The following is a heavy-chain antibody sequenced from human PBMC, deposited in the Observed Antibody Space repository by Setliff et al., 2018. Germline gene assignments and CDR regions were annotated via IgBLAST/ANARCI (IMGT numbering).Heavy chain of an antibody. CDR2: IDST. CDR1: GFRISFREYW. Sequence: PGGSLRLSCAASGFRISFREYWMFWVRQAPGKGLEWVARIDSTVYADSVKGRFTISRDNVKKMSYLQMDSLRTEDTAVYYCTREHTPWVGASHHDCWGQGTQVTVSS. CDR3: TREHTPWVGASHHDC. V-gene: IGHV3-74*01. D-gene: IGHD1-26*01. J-gene: IGHJ4*02.